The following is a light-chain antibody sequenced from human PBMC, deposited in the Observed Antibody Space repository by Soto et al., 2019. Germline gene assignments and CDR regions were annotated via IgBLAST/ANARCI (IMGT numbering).Light chain of an antibody. CDR3: QQRNPLT. CDR1: QSVSSY. Sequence: EIVSSHSPATLALSRRDSAILHCRASQSVSSYLAWYQQKPGQAPRLLIYGASTRATGIPARFSGGGSGTDFTLTISSLEPEDFAVYYRQQRNPLTFGRGTKVDIK. CDR2: GAS. J-gene: IGKJ4*01. V-gene: IGKV3-11*01.